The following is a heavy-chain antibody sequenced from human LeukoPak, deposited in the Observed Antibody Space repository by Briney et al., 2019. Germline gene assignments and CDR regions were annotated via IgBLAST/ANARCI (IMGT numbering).Heavy chain of an antibody. CDR1: GFTFSTYG. D-gene: IGHD3-10*01. J-gene: IGHJ4*02. Sequence: GGSLRLSCTASGFTFSTYGMHWVRQAPGEGLEWVTFIRYDGSNKDYADSVKGRFTISRDNSKNTLYLQMNSLRAEDTAVYYCASGLVRGVVVRYWGQGTLVTVSS. V-gene: IGHV3-30*02. CDR3: ASGLVRGVVVRY. CDR2: IRYDGSNK.